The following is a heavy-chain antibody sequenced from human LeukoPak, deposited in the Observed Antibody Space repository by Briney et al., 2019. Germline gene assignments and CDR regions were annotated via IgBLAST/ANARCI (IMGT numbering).Heavy chain of an antibody. V-gene: IGHV3-23*01. Sequence: GGSLRLSCAASGFTFSSYAMSWVRQAPGKGLEWVSAISGSGGSTYYADSVKGRFTISRDNSKNTLYLQMNSLRAEDTAVYYCAKGGSSSWRSQTSMDYWGQGTLVTVSS. CDR1: GFTFSSYA. J-gene: IGHJ4*02. CDR3: AKGGSSSWRSQTSMDY. D-gene: IGHD6-13*01. CDR2: ISGSGGST.